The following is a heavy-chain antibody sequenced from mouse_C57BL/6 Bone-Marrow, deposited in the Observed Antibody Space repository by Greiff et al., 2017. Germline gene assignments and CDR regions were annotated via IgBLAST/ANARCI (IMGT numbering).Heavy chain of an antibody. J-gene: IGHJ3*01. CDR2: IYPRSGNT. CDR3: ARSGGLRRFAY. CDR1: GYTFTSYG. V-gene: IGHV1-81*01. D-gene: IGHD2-4*01. Sequence: QVQLQQSGAELARPGASVKLSCKASGYTFTSYGISWVKQRTGQGLEWIGEIYPRSGNTYYNEKFKGKATLTADKSSSTAYMELRSLTSEDSAVYFGARSGGLRRFAYWGQGTLVTVSA.